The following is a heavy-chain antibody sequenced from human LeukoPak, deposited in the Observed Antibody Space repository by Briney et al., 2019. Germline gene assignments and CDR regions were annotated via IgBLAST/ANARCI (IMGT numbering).Heavy chain of an antibody. J-gene: IGHJ4*02. D-gene: IGHD4-23*01. V-gene: IGHV3-48*03. CDR1: GFKFSSYA. CDR3: ARDYGGSSPFDY. Sequence: GGSLRLSCVASGFKFSSYAMNWVRQAPGKGLEWVSGSSGSGGTTYYADSVKGRFTISRDNAKNSLYLQMNSLRAEDTAVYYCARDYGGSSPFDYWGQGTLVTVSS. CDR2: SSGSGGTT.